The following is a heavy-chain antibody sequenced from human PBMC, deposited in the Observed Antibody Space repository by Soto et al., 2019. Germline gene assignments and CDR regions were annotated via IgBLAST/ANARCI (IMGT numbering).Heavy chain of an antibody. CDR2: IIPIFGTA. CDR1: GGTFSSYA. V-gene: IGHV1-69*13. CDR3: ARSDYDNNWFDP. Sequence: ASVKVSCKASGGTFSSYAISWVRQAPGQGLEWMGGIIPIFGTANYAQKFQGRVTITADESTSTDYMELSSLRSEDTAVYYCARSDYDNNWFDPWGQGTLVTVSS. D-gene: IGHD5-12*01. J-gene: IGHJ5*02.